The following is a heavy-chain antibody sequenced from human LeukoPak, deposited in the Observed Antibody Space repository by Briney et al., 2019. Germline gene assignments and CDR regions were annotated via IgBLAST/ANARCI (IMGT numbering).Heavy chain of an antibody. CDR2: ISYDGSNK. CDR1: GFTFSSYA. Sequence: GGSLRLSCAASGFTFSSYAMHWVRRAPGKGLEWVAVISYDGSNKYYADSVKGRFTISRDNSKNTLYLQMNSLRAEDTAVYYCARGIVVVPAASDYWGQGTLVTVSS. D-gene: IGHD2-2*01. J-gene: IGHJ4*02. CDR3: ARGIVVVPAASDY. V-gene: IGHV3-30-3*01.